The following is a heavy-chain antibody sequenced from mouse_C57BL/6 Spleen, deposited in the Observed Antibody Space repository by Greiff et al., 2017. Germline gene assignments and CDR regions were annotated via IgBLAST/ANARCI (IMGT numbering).Heavy chain of an antibody. V-gene: IGHV3-6*01. CDR2: ISYDGSN. CDR1: GYSITSGYY. CDR3: ARVGVYDGYYGWYFDV. D-gene: IGHD2-3*01. Sequence: EVQVVESGPGLVKPSQSLSLTCSVTGYSITSGYYWNWLRQFPGNKLEWMGYISYDGSNNYNPSLNNRISITRDTSKNQFFLKLNSVTTEDTATYYCARVGVYDGYYGWYFDVWGTGTTVTVSS. J-gene: IGHJ1*03.